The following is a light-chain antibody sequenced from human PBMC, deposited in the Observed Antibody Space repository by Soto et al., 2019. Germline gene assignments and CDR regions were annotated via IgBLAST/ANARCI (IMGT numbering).Light chain of an antibody. CDR3: QQSYHTLPLI. Sequence: DTQMTQSPSSLSASVGDRVTITCRSSQSISNYVNWYQQRPGKAPELLIYAASNLHSGVPSRFSGSGSGRDFTLTISSLHPEDFATYYCQQSYHTLPLIFGGGTKVEV. J-gene: IGKJ4*01. V-gene: IGKV1-39*01. CDR2: AAS. CDR1: QSISNY.